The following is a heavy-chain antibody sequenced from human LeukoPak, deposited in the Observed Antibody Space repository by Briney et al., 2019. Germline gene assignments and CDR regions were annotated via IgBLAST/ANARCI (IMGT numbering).Heavy chain of an antibody. CDR1: GYTFTSYG. V-gene: IGHV1-18*01. D-gene: IGHD3-22*01. Sequence: ASVKVSCKASGYTFTSYGISWVRQAPGQGLEWMGWISAYNGNTNYAQKLQGRVTMTTDTSTSTAYMELRSLRSDDTAVYYCARDEGADYYDSSRGFDPWGQGTLVTVSS. CDR3: ARDEGADYYDSSRGFDP. J-gene: IGHJ5*02. CDR2: ISAYNGNT.